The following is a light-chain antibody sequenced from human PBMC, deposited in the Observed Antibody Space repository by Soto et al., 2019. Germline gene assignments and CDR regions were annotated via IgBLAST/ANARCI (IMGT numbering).Light chain of an antibody. Sequence: VMWQSPSALSVTPGESVTLSCRASQSIGSNLAWFQRKRGQTPRLLIYGASARATGVPDRFSGSGSGTEFTLTISSLQSEDCAVYYCQQYNNWPPWTFGQGTKVAI. CDR1: QSIGSN. CDR2: GAS. V-gene: IGKV3-15*01. CDR3: QQYNNWPPWT. J-gene: IGKJ1*01.